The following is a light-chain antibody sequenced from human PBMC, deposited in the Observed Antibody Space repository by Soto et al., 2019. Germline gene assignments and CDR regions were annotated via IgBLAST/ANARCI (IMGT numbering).Light chain of an antibody. CDR2: GAS. CDR1: QSVSSSS. Sequence: EIVLTQSPGTLSLSPGERATLSCRASQSVSSSSFACYQQKPGQAPRLLIYGASSRATGIPDRFSGGGSGTEFSLTISRLEPEDFSGYYCHQYGSTPPGRFGPGTKVDIK. V-gene: IGKV3-20*01. J-gene: IGKJ3*01. CDR3: HQYGSTPPGR.